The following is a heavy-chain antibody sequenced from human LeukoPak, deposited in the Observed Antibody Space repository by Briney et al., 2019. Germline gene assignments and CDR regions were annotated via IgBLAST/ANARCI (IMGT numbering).Heavy chain of an antibody. J-gene: IGHJ4*02. CDR1: GFTFSSYW. CDR3: ARAWQWLVTKGGYFDY. CDR2: IKQDGSEK. V-gene: IGHV3-7*01. Sequence: GGSLRLSCAGSGFTFSSYWMSWVRQAPGKGLEWVANIKQDGSEKYYVDSVKGRFTISRDNAKNSLYLQMNSLRAEDTAVYYCARAWQWLVTKGGYFDYWGQGTLVTVSS. D-gene: IGHD6-19*01.